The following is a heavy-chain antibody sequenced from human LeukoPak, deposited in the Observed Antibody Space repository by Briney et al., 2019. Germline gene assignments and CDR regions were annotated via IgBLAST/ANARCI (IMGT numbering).Heavy chain of an antibody. CDR3: ANLGSMVRGVDYY. Sequence: GGSLRLSCAASGFAFSSYEMNRVRQAPGKGLEWVSYISSSGSVIYYADSVKGRFTISRDNAKNSLYLQMNSLRAEDTAVYYCANLGSMVRGVDYYWGQGTLVTVSS. D-gene: IGHD3-10*01. CDR2: ISSSGSVI. V-gene: IGHV3-48*03. J-gene: IGHJ4*02. CDR1: GFAFSSYE.